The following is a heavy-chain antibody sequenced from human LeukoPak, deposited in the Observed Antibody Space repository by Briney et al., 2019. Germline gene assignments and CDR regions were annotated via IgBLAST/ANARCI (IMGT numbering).Heavy chain of an antibody. J-gene: IGHJ6*03. Sequence: GRSLRLSCAASGFTFSSYNMNWVRQAPGKGLEWVSYISSSSRTIYYADSVKGRFTISRDNAKNSLYLQMNSLRAEDTAVYYCARVVVSVGDIYYNYMDVWGKGTTVTVSS. V-gene: IGHV3-48*01. CDR1: GFTFSSYN. CDR2: ISSSSRTI. D-gene: IGHD2-2*01. CDR3: ARVVVSVGDIYYNYMDV.